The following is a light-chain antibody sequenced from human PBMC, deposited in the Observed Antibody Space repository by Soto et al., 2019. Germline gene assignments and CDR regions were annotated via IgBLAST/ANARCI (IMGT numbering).Light chain of an antibody. Sequence: DIVLTQSPATLSLSPGERATLSCRASQSVSTYLAWYQQTPGQAPRLFIYDASNRATGIPARFSGSGSGTDFTLTISSLEPEDFAVYYCQQRSKWPITFGQGARREIK. J-gene: IGKJ5*01. CDR2: DAS. CDR1: QSVSTY. V-gene: IGKV3-11*01. CDR3: QQRSKWPIT.